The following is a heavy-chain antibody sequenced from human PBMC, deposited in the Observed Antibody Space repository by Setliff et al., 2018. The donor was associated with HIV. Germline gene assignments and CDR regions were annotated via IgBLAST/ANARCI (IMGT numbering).Heavy chain of an antibody. Sequence: ASVKVSCKASGYTFINYGISWVRQAPGQGLEWMGWISAYNGNTNYAQKFQGRVTMTTDTSTSTAYMEMRSLRSDDTAVYFCARDVDNAGTHPPDYWARERWSPSPQ. CDR2: ISAYNGNT. J-gene: IGHJ4*02. V-gene: IGHV1-18*01. D-gene: IGHD1-20*01. CDR1: GYTFINYG. CDR3: ARDVDNAGTHPPDY.